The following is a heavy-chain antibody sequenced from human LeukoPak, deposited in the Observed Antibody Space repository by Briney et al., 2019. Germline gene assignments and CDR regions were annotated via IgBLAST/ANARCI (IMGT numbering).Heavy chain of an antibody. CDR2: IKQDGSEK. CDR3: ARSSIAARGWFDP. J-gene: IGHJ5*02. V-gene: IGHV3-7*05. CDR1: GFTFSSYW. Sequence: PGGSLRLSCAASGFTFSSYWMSWVRQAPGKGLEWVANIKQDGSEKYYVDSVKGRFTISRDNAKNSLHLQMNSLRAEDTAVYYCARSSIAARGWFDPWGQGTLVTVSS. D-gene: IGHD6-6*01.